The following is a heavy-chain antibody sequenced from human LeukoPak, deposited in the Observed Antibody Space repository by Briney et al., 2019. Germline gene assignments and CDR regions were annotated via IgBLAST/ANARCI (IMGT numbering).Heavy chain of an antibody. D-gene: IGHD3-10*01. CDR2: IYYSGST. J-gene: IGHJ4*02. Sequence: NPSETLSLTCTVSGGSISSSSYYWGWIRQPPGKGLEWIGSIYYSGSTYYNPSLKSRVTISVDTSKNQFSLKLSSVTAADTAVYYGARWRPGQPTLDYWGQGTLVTVSS. CDR3: ARWRPGQPTLDY. V-gene: IGHV4-39*07. CDR1: GGSISSSSYY.